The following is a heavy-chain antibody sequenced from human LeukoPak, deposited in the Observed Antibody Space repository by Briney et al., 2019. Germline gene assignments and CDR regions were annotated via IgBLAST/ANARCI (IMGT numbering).Heavy chain of an antibody. CDR3: ASQLLSGDYYYYGMDV. CDR2: ISAYNGNT. D-gene: IGHD2-2*01. J-gene: IGHJ6*02. V-gene: IGHV1-18*04. Sequence: GASVNVSCTASGYTFTIYYMHWVRQAPGQGLEWMGWISAYNGNTNYAQKLQGRVTMTTDTSTSTAYMELRSLRSDDTAVYYCASQLLSGDYYYYGMDVWGQGTTVTVSS. CDR1: GYTFTIYY.